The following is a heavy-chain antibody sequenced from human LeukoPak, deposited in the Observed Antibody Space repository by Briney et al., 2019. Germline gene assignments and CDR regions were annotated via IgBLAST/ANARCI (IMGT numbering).Heavy chain of an antibody. CDR2: ICTADDT. D-gene: IGHD6-6*01. CDR3: VGLEGSSGGGNVY. Sequence: PGGSLRLSCAASGFTFSSYDMHWVRQATGKGLEWVSAICTADDTYYPGSVKGRFTISRENAKNSLYLQMNSLRAGDTAVYYCVGLEGSSGGGNVYWGQGTLVTVSS. CDR1: GFTFSSYD. V-gene: IGHV3-13*01. J-gene: IGHJ4*02.